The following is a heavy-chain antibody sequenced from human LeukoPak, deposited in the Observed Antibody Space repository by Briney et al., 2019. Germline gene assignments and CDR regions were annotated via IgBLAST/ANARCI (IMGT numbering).Heavy chain of an antibody. CDR1: GFTFSDYY. CDR3: AREGTYYYDSSGYLGWFDP. J-gene: IGHJ5*02. Sequence: PAGSLRLSCAASGFTFSDYYMSWIRHAPRKGLGLVSYISINGSTIYYADSANGRFTTSTDNTKNSLYLQMNSLRAEDTAVYYCAREGTYYYDSSGYLGWFDPWGQGTLVTVSS. D-gene: IGHD3-22*01. CDR2: ISINGSTI. V-gene: IGHV3-11*01.